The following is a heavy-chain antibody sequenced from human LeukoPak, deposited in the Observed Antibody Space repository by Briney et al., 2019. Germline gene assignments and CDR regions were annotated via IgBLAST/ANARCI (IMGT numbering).Heavy chain of an antibody. Sequence: PSETLSLTCTVSGYSIRSGYYWGWIRQPPGKGLEWIGSIYHSGSTYYNPSLKSRVTISVDTSKNQFSLKPSSVTAADTAVYYCARDRIYGSGSDHFDYWGQGTLVTVSS. CDR3: ARDRIYGSGSDHFDY. CDR2: IYHSGST. CDR1: GYSIRSGYY. D-gene: IGHD3-10*01. V-gene: IGHV4-38-2*02. J-gene: IGHJ4*02.